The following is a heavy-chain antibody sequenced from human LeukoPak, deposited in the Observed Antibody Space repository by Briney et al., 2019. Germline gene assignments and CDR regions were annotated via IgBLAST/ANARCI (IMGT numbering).Heavy chain of an antibody. D-gene: IGHD3-10*01. V-gene: IGHV3-48*03. J-gene: IGHJ4*02. CDR1: GFTFSSYE. CDR3: ATTYYYGSGSYYEELEGHDY. Sequence: PGGSLRLSCAASGFTFSSYEMSWVRQAPGKGLEWVSYISSSGSTIYYADSVKGRFTISRDNAKNSLYLQMNSLRAEDTAVYYCATTYYYGSGSYYEELEGHDYWGQGTLVTVSS. CDR2: ISSSGSTI.